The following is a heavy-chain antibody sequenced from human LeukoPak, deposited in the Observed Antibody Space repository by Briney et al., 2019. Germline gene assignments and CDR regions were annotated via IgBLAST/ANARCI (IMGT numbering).Heavy chain of an antibody. CDR3: AKGSLIPRPLVVAPIVDY. D-gene: IGHD2-15*01. Sequence: PGGSLRLSCAASGFTFSSYAMSWVRQAPGKGLEWVSAISGSGGSTYYADSVKGRFTISRDNSKNTLYLQMNSLRAEDTAVYYCAKGSLIPRPLVVAPIVDYWGQGTLVTVSS. CDR2: ISGSGGST. J-gene: IGHJ4*02. CDR1: GFTFSSYA. V-gene: IGHV3-23*01.